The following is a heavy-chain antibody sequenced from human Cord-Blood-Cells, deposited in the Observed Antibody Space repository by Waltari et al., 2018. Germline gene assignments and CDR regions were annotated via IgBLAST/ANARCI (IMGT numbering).Heavy chain of an antibody. CDR2: LYYSGST. V-gene: IGHV4-31*03. CDR3: ARDGRGGDWGNFDY. CDR1: GGPISSGGYY. Sequence: QVQLQESGPGLVKPSQTLSLTCTFSGGPISSGGYYWSWIRQHPGKGLEWIGYLYYSGSTYSNPSLKSRVTISVDTSKNQFSLKLSSVTAADTAVYYCARDGRGGDWGNFDYWGQGTLVTVSS. J-gene: IGHJ4*02. D-gene: IGHD2-21*01.